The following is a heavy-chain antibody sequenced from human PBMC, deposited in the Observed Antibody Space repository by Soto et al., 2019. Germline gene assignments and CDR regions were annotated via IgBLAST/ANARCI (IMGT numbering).Heavy chain of an antibody. CDR2: ISSSSSYI. D-gene: IGHD3-22*01. J-gene: IGHJ4*02. V-gene: IGHV3-21*01. CDR3: ARTLYYDSSGFDSPFDY. Sequence: EVQLVESGGGLVKPGGSLRLSCAASGFTFSSYSMNWVRQAPGKGLEWVSSISSSSSYIYYADSVKGRFTISRDNAKNSLYLQKNSLRAEDTAVYYCARTLYYDSSGFDSPFDYWGQGTLVTVSS. CDR1: GFTFSSYS.